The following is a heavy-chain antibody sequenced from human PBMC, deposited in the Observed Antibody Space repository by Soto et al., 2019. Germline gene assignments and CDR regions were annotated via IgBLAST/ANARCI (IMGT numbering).Heavy chain of an antibody. CDR3: AKDRSHWDYFDY. CDR1: GFTFSTYA. D-gene: IGHD1-26*01. Sequence: EVQLLESGGGLVQPGGSLRLSCAASGFTFSTYAMRWVRQAPGKGLEWVSSISGAAGTTYYLDSVKGRFTVSRDNSKSMLYLQMNTLRAEDTAVYYCAKDRSHWDYFDYWGQGTLVTVSS. V-gene: IGHV3-23*01. J-gene: IGHJ4*02. CDR2: ISGAAGTT.